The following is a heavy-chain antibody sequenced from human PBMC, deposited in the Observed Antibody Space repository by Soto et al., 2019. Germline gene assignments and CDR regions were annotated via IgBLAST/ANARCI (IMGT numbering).Heavy chain of an antibody. CDR3: AKVATATGRYYYYSIEG. D-gene: IGHD1-26*01. CDR2: ISVTGGIT. Sequence: PGGSLRLSCGPSGITFSSYAMSWVRQPPGKEMDLVSGISVTGGITSSTESVKGRFTIARDNPTSILYLQMNCLSAEETAAYYCAKVATATGRYYYYSIEGLGQGTAVTASS. CDR1: GITFSSYA. V-gene: IGHV3-23*01. J-gene: IGHJ6*02.